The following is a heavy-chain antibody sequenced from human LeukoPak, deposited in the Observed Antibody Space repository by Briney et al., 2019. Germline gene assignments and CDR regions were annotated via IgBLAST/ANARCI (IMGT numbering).Heavy chain of an antibody. V-gene: IGHV4-4*09. CDR2: IYTSGNT. J-gene: IGHJ4*02. CDR3: TRGFLQIDY. Sequence: PSETLSLTCTVSGGSISNYFWTWIRQPPGKGLEWIGYIYTSGNTSYNPSLESRVTMSVDTSKNQFSLRLNSVTAADTAVYYCTRGFLQIDYWGQGTLVTVSS. CDR1: GGSISNYF.